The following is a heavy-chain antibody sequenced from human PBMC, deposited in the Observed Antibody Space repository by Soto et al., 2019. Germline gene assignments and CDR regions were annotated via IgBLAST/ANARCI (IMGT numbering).Heavy chain of an antibody. J-gene: IGHJ4*02. CDR3: ARDGTYNWV. D-gene: IGHD1-1*01. CDR2: IYSGGAT. V-gene: IGHV3-66*01. Sequence: EVQLVECGGGLVQPGGSRRLSCAASGFTVSNNYMRWVRPAPGKGLEWVSLIYSGGATYYADSVKRRFTISRDNSKNTLYLQMNSLRAEDTAVYYCARDGTYNWVGGQGILVTVSS. CDR1: GFTVSNNY.